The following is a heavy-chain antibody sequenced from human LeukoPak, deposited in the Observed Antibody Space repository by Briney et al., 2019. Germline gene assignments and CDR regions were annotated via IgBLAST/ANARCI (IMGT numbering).Heavy chain of an antibody. CDR2: ISYDGSNK. V-gene: IGHV3-30*04. CDR1: GFTFSSYA. J-gene: IGHJ4*02. CDR3: ARELSGWYYFDY. Sequence: GGYLRRYCAASGFTFSSYAMHRLRQAPGKGLEWVAVISYDGSNKYYADSVKGRLTISRDNSKNTLFLQMNSLRAEDTAVYYCARELSGWYYFDYWGQGTLVTVPS. D-gene: IGHD6-19*01.